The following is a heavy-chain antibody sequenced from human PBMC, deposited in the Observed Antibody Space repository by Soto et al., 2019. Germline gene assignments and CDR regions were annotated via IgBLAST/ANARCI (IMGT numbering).Heavy chain of an antibody. Sequence: PGGSLRLSCAASGFTFSSYSMNWVRQAPGKGLEWVSYISSSSSTIYYADSVKGRFTISRDNAKNSLYLQMNSLRDEDTAVYYCARKGPLGRGGVVWEAPHYYYYGMDVWGQGTTVTVSS. CDR2: ISSSSSTI. V-gene: IGHV3-48*02. CDR3: ARKGPLGRGGVVWEAPHYYYYGMDV. CDR1: GFTFSSYS. D-gene: IGHD3-16*01. J-gene: IGHJ6*02.